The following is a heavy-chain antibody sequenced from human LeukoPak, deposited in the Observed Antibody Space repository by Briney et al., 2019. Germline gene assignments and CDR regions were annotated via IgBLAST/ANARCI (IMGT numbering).Heavy chain of an antibody. CDR1: GFSFNNYV. CDR3: AKLTTS. CDR2: TVGGGDGT. J-gene: IGHJ4*02. Sequence: GGSLRLSCAASGFSFNNYVMSWVRQAPGKGLEWVAVTVGGGDGTYYADSVKGRFTIFRDNSNNTLYLQMNSLRAEDTAVYYCAKLTTSWGQGTLVTVSS. D-gene: IGHD4-11*01. V-gene: IGHV3-23*01.